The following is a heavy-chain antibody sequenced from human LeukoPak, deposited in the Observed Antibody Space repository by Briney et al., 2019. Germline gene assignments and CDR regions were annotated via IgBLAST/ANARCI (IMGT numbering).Heavy chain of an antibody. CDR3: AKDRVQQFRVGATLDFQH. CDR2: ISYDGSNK. J-gene: IGHJ1*01. CDR1: GFTFSSYA. D-gene: IGHD1-26*01. Sequence: GRSLRLSCAASGFTFSSYAMHWVRQAPGKGLEWVAVISYDGSNKYYADSVKGRFTISRDNSKNTLYLQMNSLRAEDTAVYYCAKDRVQQFRVGATLDFQHWGQGTLVTVSS. V-gene: IGHV3-30-3*01.